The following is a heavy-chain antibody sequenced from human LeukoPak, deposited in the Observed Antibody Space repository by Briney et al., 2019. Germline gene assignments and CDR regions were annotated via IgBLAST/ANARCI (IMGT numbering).Heavy chain of an antibody. CDR2: INHSGGT. V-gene: IGHV4-34*01. J-gene: IGHJ5*02. Sequence: KTSETLSLTCAVYGGSFIGYDWTWIRQPPGKGLEWIGEINHSGGTNYNPSLKSRVTISVDTSKNQFSLKLSSVTAADTAVYYCASLARGGNWFDPWGQGTLVTVSS. CDR3: ASLARGGNWFDP. D-gene: IGHD6-6*01. CDR1: GGSFIGYD.